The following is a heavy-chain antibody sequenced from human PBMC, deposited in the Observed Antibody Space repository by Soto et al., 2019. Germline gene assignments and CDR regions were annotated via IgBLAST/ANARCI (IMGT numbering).Heavy chain of an antibody. CDR1: GFTFSSYA. CDR3: AKSLSYVQILPVDY. Sequence: GGSLRLSCAASGFTFSSYAISWVRQAPGKGLEWVSAISGSGGDTYYADSVKGRFTISRDNSKNTLYLQMNSLRAEDTAVYYCAKSLSYVQILPVDYWGQGTLVTVSS. J-gene: IGHJ4*02. D-gene: IGHD3-16*01. V-gene: IGHV3-23*01. CDR2: ISGSGGDT.